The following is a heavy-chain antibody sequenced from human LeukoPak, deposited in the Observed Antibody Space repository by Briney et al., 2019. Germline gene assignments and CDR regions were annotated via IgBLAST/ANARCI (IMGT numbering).Heavy chain of an antibody. J-gene: IGHJ4*02. CDR2: INHSGST. CDR1: GGSFSGYY. V-gene: IGHV4-34*01. D-gene: IGHD3-3*01. CDR3: ARGRVIIPY. Sequence: PSETLSLTCAVYGGSFSGYYWSWIRQPPGKGLEWIGEINHSGSTNYNPSLKSRVTVSVDTSKNQFSLKLSSVTAADTAVYYCARGRVIIPYWGQGTLVTVSS.